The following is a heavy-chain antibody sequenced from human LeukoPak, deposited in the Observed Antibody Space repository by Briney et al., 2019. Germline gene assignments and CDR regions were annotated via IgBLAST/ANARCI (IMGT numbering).Heavy chain of an antibody. CDR1: GYTFTGYY. D-gene: IGHD2/OR15-2a*01. Sequence: ASVKVSCKASGYTFTGYYTHWVRQAPGQGLEWMGRINPSDGDTSYAQKFPGRLTMTRATSTSTFYMELSRLRSEDTAVYYCARSFYDLLATFDYWGQGTLVTVSS. J-gene: IGHJ4*02. CDR2: INPSDGDT. V-gene: IGHV1-46*01. CDR3: ARSFYDLLATFDY.